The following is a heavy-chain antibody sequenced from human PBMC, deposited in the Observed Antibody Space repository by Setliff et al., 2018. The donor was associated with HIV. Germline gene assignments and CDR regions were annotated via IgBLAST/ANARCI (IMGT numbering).Heavy chain of an antibody. Sequence: GESLKISCKGSGYVFTSHWIGWVRQQAGKGLEWMGIIYPGDSDARYGPSFQGQVTISADKSISTAYLQWSGLKASDTAIYYCVRSGGFGELYGFWGQGTLVTVSS. J-gene: IGHJ4*02. V-gene: IGHV5-51*01. D-gene: IGHD3-10*01. CDR1: GYVFTSHW. CDR3: VRSGGFGELYGF. CDR2: IYPGDSDA.